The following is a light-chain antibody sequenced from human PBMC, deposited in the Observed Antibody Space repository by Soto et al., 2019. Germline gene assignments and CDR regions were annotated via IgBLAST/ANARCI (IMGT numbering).Light chain of an antibody. Sequence: QSVLTQPRSVSGPPGQSVTISCTGTSSDVDNYNDVSWYQHHPGKAPKLMIYDVDKRPSGVPDRFSGSKSGNTASLTISGLQAEDEADYYSCSYVGSYTYVFGTGTKVTVL. J-gene: IGLJ1*01. V-gene: IGLV2-11*01. CDR1: SSDVDNYND. CDR3: CSYVGSYTYV. CDR2: DVD.